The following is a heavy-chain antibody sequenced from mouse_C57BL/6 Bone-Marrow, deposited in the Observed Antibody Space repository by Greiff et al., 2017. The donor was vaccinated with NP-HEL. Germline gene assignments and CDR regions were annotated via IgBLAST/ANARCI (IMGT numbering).Heavy chain of an antibody. CDR3: ARRPYYYGSSGAWFAY. CDR1: GFTFSSYG. Sequence: EVQVVESGGDLVKPGGSLKLSCAASGFTFSSYGMSWVRQTPDKRLEWVATISSGGSYTYYPDSVKGRFTISRDNAKNTLYLQMSSLKSEDTAMYYCARRPYYYGSSGAWFAYWGQGTLVTVSA. D-gene: IGHD1-1*01. V-gene: IGHV5-6*01. J-gene: IGHJ3*01. CDR2: ISSGGSYT.